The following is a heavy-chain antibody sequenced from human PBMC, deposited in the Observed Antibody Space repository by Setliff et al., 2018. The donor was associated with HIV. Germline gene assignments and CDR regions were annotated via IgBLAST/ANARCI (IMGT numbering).Heavy chain of an antibody. CDR2: IKTEAEGYAT. D-gene: IGHD6-19*01. J-gene: IGHJ4*02. CDR3: AKNLYRSPWSPLDY. CDR1: GFTFSGSP. Sequence: PGESLKISCGASGFTFSGSPMHWVRQASGKGLEWVGRIKTEAEGYATAYAASVKGRFTISRDNSKNTLFLQVNSLRVEDTAVYYCAKNLYRSPWSPLDYWGQGTLVTVSS. V-gene: IGHV3-73*01.